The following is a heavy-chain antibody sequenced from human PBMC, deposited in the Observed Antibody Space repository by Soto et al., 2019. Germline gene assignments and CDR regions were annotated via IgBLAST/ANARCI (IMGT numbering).Heavy chain of an antibody. CDR3: ASEYSSSSVAFDI. V-gene: IGHV4-4*02. Sequence: SETLSLTWVVSGDSVSSTHWLTWVRQPPGKGLEWIGEVYHTGTTKYNPSLKNRVTISVDKSNNQFSLDLKSVTAADTAVYYCASEYSSSSVAFDIWGQGTMVTVSS. J-gene: IGHJ3*02. D-gene: IGHD6-6*01. CDR1: GDSVSSTHW. CDR2: VYHTGTT.